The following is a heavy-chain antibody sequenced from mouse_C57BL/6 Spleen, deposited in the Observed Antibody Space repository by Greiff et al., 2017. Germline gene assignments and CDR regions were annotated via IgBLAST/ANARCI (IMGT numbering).Heavy chain of an antibody. CDR2: IDPEDGGT. CDR3: AGKGYVRAFAY. Sequence: VQLQQSGAELVKPGASVKLSCTASGFNIKDYYMHWVKQRTEQGLEWIGRIDPEDGGTKYAPKFQGKATITADTSSNTAYLQLSSLTSEDTAVYYCAGKGYVRAFAYWGQGTLVTVSA. D-gene: IGHD2-2*01. J-gene: IGHJ3*01. CDR1: GFNIKDYY. V-gene: IGHV14-2*01.